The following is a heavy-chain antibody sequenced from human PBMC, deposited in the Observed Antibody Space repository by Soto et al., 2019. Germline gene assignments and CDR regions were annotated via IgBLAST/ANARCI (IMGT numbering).Heavy chain of an antibody. D-gene: IGHD3-10*01. V-gene: IGHV4-39*01. Sequence: SETLSLTCTVSGGSISSSSYYWGWIRQPPGKGLEWIGSIYYSGSTYYNPSLKSRVTISVDTSKNQFSLKLSSVTAADTAVYYCARQSLNITMVRGVSLNWFDPWGQGTLVTVSS. CDR2: IYYSGST. CDR3: ARQSLNITMVRGVSLNWFDP. J-gene: IGHJ5*02. CDR1: GGSISSSSYY.